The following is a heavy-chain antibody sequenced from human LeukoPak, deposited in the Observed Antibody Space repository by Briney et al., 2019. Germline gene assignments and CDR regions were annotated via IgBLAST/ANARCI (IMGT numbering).Heavy chain of an antibody. Sequence: ASVKVSCKTSGFLFSAYYMHWVQQAPGKGFRWMGRIDPEDGKSTYAEDFQGGVTLTADMSTDTAYMELSRLTSEDTALYYCTTGRGAYDVFDFWGQGSLVIVSS. CDR1: GFLFSAYY. D-gene: IGHD1-1*01. CDR3: TTGRGAYDVFDF. J-gene: IGHJ4*02. CDR2: IDPEDGKS. V-gene: IGHV1-69-2*01.